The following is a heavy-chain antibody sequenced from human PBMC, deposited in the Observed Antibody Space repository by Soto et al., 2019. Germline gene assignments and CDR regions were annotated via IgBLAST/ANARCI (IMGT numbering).Heavy chain of an antibody. CDR3: ARYMVATTPHFDY. D-gene: IGHD5-12*01. J-gene: IGHJ4*02. Sequence: PSETMSLTCTVSGGYISSSSYYWGWISQPPGKGLEWIGSIYYSGSTYYNPSLKSRVTISVDTSKNQFSLKLSSVTAADTAVYYCARYMVATTPHFDYWGQGTLVTVSS. V-gene: IGHV4-39*01. CDR2: IYYSGST. CDR1: GGYISSSSYY.